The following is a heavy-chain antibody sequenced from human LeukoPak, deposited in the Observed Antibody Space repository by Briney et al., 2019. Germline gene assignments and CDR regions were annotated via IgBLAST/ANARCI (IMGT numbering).Heavy chain of an antibody. CDR1: AFTFSDYF. Sequence: GGSLRLSCAASAFTFSDYFMHWGRQAPGKGLEWVAVIASDGSHTFYVESVKGRFTISRDNTKNTLYLQMNSLRAEDTAVYFCARERQDTIVHSGAFDIWGQGTMVTVSS. D-gene: IGHD3-10*01. J-gene: IGHJ3*02. CDR3: ARERQDTIVHSGAFDI. CDR2: IASDGSHT. V-gene: IGHV3-30-3*01.